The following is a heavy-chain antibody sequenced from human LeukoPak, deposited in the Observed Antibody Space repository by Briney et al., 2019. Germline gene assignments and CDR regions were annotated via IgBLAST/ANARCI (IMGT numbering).Heavy chain of an antibody. V-gene: IGHV3-23*01. D-gene: IGHD3-16*02. J-gene: IGHJ4*02. CDR3: AKGNMITFGGVIVYFDY. Sequence: GGSLRLSCAASGFTSSSYAMSWVRQAPGKGLEWVSAISGSGGSTYYADSVKGRFTISRDNSKNTLYLQMNSLRAEDTAVYYCAKGNMITFGGVIVYFDYWGQGTLVTVSS. CDR1: GFTSSSYA. CDR2: ISGSGGST.